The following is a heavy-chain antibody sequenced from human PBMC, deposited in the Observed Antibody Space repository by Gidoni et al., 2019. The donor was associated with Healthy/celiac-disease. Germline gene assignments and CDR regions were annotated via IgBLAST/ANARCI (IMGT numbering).Heavy chain of an antibody. CDR3: ARALAGCTDY. Sequence: EVQLVESGGGLVKPGGSLRLSCAASGFTCSSYWMHWVGQAPGKGLVWVALINSDGSSTSYADSVKGRFTISRDNAKNTLYLQMNSLRAEDTAVYYCARALAGCTDYWGQGTLVTVSS. J-gene: IGHJ4*02. CDR1: GFTCSSYW. CDR2: INSDGSST. V-gene: IGHV3-74*01. D-gene: IGHD2-21*01.